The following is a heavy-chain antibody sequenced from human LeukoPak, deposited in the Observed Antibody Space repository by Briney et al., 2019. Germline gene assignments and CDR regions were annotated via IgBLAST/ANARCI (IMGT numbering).Heavy chain of an antibody. CDR2: ISSSSSYI. CDR1: GFTFSSYS. D-gene: IGHD3-9*01. Sequence: PGGSLRLSCAASGFTFSSYSMNWVRQAPGKGLEWVSSISSSSSYIYYADSVKGRFTISRDNAKNSLYLQMNSLRAEDTAVYYCAKDRYDILTGSPPGWNTPSDYWGQGTLVTVSS. CDR3: AKDRYDILTGSPPGWNTPSDY. V-gene: IGHV3-21*04. J-gene: IGHJ4*02.